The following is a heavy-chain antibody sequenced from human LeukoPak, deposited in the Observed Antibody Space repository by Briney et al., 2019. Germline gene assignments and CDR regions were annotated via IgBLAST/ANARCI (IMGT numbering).Heavy chain of an antibody. CDR2: ISFDGVNT. V-gene: IGHV3-30*04. CDR1: GFTFSTYA. J-gene: IGHJ5*02. D-gene: IGHD5-24*01. CDR3: ARDNSVRDEAWWFYP. Sequence: GGSLRLSCAASGFTFSTYAIHWVRQAPGKGLKWVAVISFDGVNTFYADSVKGRFNISRDNSNNTVYLQMNNLRPEDTAVYYCARDNSVRDEAWWFYPWGQGTLVTVSS.